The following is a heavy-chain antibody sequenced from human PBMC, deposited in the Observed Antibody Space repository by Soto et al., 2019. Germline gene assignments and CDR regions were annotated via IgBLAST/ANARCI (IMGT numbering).Heavy chain of an antibody. CDR1: GGAISSYY. D-gene: IGHD2-2*01. CDR2: IYYSGST. J-gene: IGHJ4*02. CDR3: ARSYASCFDY. V-gene: IGHV4-59*08. Sequence: SETLSLTCTVSGGAISSYYWSWIRQPPGKGLEWIGYIYYSGSTNYNPSLKSRVTISVDTSKNQFSLKLSSVTAADTAVYYCARSYASCFDYWGQGPLLTVSS.